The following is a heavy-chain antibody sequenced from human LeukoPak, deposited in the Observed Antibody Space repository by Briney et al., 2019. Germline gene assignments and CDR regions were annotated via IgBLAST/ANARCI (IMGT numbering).Heavy chain of an antibody. Sequence: GESLKISCKGSGYIFTSYWIGWVRQMPGKGLEWMGIIYPGDSDTRYSPSFQGQVTISADKSISTAYLQWSSLKASDTAMYYCARFNYVDRYYFDYWGQGTLVTVSS. CDR1: GYIFTSYW. CDR2: IYPGDSDT. J-gene: IGHJ4*02. CDR3: ARFNYVDRYYFDY. D-gene: IGHD4-17*01. V-gene: IGHV5-51*01.